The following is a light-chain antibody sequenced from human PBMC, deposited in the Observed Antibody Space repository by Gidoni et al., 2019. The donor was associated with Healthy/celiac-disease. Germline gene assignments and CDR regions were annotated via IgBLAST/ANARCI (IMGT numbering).Light chain of an antibody. CDR1: QSVSSSD. V-gene: IGKV3-20*01. Sequence: DILLTQSPGTLSLYPGEITTLSCRASQSVSSSDLAWYQQKPGQAPRLLIYGASSRATGIPDRFSGSGSGTDFTLTISRLEPEDFAVYYCQQYGSSGTFGGGTKVEIK. J-gene: IGKJ4*01. CDR2: GAS. CDR3: QQYGSSGT.